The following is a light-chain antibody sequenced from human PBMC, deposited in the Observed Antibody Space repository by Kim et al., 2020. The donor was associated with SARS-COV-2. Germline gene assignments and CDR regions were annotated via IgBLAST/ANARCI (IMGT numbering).Light chain of an antibody. CDR3: QQSYRTPYT. Sequence: SASVGDRVTITCRASQSITNYLNWYQQRPVKAPKLLISAASSLQSGVPLRFSGSGSGTDFTLTISSLQREDFATYYCQQSYRTPYTSGQGTKLEI. V-gene: IGKV1-39*01. CDR1: QSITNY. J-gene: IGKJ2*01. CDR2: AAS.